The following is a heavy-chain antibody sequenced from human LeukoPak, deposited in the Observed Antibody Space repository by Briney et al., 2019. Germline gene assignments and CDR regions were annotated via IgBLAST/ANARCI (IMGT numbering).Heavy chain of an antibody. CDR3: ARGRIMITFGGVIDIGY. D-gene: IGHD3-16*02. J-gene: IGHJ4*02. Sequence: PGGSLRLSCAASGFTFSSYWMSWVRQAPGKGLEWVANIKQDGSEKYYVDSVKGRFTISRDNSKNTLYLQVNSLRAEDTAVYYCARGRIMITFGGVIDIGYWGQGTLVTVSS. V-gene: IGHV3-7*01. CDR2: IKQDGSEK. CDR1: GFTFSSYW.